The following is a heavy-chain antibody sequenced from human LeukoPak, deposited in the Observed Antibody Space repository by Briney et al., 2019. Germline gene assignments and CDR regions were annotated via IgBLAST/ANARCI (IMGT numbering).Heavy chain of an antibody. V-gene: IGHV3-48*01. CDR1: GFTFSDYS. Sequence: QTGGSLRLSCAASGFTFSDYSMNGVRQAPGKGLEWVSYIGIDSGNTNYADSVKGGFTISGDKAKNSLHLQMNSLRVEVTAVYYCARDNKYAFDNWGQGTLVTVSS. D-gene: IGHD1/OR15-1a*01. CDR2: IGIDSGNT. CDR3: ARDNKYAFDN. J-gene: IGHJ4*02.